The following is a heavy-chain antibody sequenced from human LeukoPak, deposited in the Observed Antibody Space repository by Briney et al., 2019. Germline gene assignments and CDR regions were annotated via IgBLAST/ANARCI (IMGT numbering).Heavy chain of an antibody. V-gene: IGHV3-7*01. Sequence: GGSLRLSCAASGFTVSSNYMSWVRQAPGKGLELVANIKEDGSEKYYVDSVKGRFTISRDNARNSLYLQINSLRAEDTAVYYCVYGGSYYVAWGQGTLVTVSS. CDR1: GFTVSSNY. CDR2: IKEDGSEK. CDR3: VYGGSYYVA. J-gene: IGHJ5*02. D-gene: IGHD1-26*01.